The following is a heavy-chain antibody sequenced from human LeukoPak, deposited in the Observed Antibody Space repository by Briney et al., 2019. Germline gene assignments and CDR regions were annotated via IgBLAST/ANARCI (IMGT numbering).Heavy chain of an antibody. CDR1: GGSISGHY. CDR3: ARFGVDYNMDV. V-gene: IGHV4-59*11. CDR2: IHYSGRP. J-gene: IGHJ6*02. D-gene: IGHD3-16*01. Sequence: PSETLSLTCTVSGGSISGHYWTWIRQPPGKALEYIGQIHYSGRPDYNPSLKSRVTMSVDTFKNQLSLRVTSVTAADTAVYYCARFGVDYNMDVWGQGTTVTVSS.